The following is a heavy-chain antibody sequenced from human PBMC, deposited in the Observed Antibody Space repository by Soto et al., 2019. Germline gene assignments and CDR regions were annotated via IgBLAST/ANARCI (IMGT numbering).Heavy chain of an antibody. D-gene: IGHD2-21*01. V-gene: IGHV4-39*01. CDR2: IYYSGST. J-gene: IGHJ4*02. Sequence: SETLSLTCTVSGGSISSSSYYWGWIRQPPGKGLEWIGSIYYSGSTYYNQSLKSRVTISVDTSKNQFSLKLSSVTAADTAVYYCARHEAEPYCGGDCYPYWGQGTLVTVSS. CDR3: ARHEAEPYCGGDCYPY. CDR1: GGSISSSSYY.